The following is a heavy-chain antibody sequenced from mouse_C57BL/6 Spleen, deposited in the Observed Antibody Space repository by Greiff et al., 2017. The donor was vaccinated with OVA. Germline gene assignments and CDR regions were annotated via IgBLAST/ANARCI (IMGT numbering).Heavy chain of an antibody. V-gene: IGHV1-22*01. Sequence: EVQLQQSGPELVKPGASVKMSCKASGYTFTDYNMHWVKQSHGKSLEWIGYINPNNGGTSYNQKFKGKATLTVNKSSSTAYMELRSLTSEDAAVYYCARFYYGSSYNWYFDVWGTGTTVTVSS. D-gene: IGHD1-1*01. J-gene: IGHJ1*03. CDR2: INPNNGGT. CDR1: GYTFTDYN. CDR3: ARFYYGSSYNWYFDV.